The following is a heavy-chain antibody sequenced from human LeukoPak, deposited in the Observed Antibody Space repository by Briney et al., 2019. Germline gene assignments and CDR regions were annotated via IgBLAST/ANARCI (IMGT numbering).Heavy chain of an antibody. CDR2: FDPEDGET. J-gene: IGHJ4*02. D-gene: IGHD3-22*01. V-gene: IGHV1-24*01. Sequence: PWASVKVSCKVSGYTLTELSMHWVRQAPGKGLEWMGGFDPEDGETIYAQKFQGRVTMTEDTSTDTAYMELSSLRSEDTAVYYCATKSHYYDSSGYYSDYWGQGTLVTVSS. CDR1: GYTLTELS. CDR3: ATKSHYYDSSGYYSDY.